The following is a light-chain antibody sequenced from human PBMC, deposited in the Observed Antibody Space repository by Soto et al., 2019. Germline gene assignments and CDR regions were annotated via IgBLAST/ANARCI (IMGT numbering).Light chain of an antibody. CDR2: DVA. CDR1: SSDVGGSNF. CDR3: VSYTSSTTYV. J-gene: IGLJ1*01. V-gene: IGLV2-14*03. Sequence: QSALTQPASVSDSPGQSITISCTGTSSDVGGSNFVSWYQQHPGKPPKLIIYDVANRPSGVSNRFSGSKSGSTASLIISRLQTEDEADYYCVSYTSSTTYVLGTRTKVTVL.